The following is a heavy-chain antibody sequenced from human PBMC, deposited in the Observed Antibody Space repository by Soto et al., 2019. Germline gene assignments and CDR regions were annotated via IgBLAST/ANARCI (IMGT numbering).Heavy chain of an antibody. V-gene: IGHV1-18*01. CDR3: ARGRAYCGGDCYLLDY. CDR1: GYTFTAYG. D-gene: IGHD2-21*02. Sequence: ASVKVSCKASGYTFTAYGFNWVRQAPGQGLEWMGWISVYTGNTDYAQNLQGRVTMTTDTSTRTAYMELRGLRSDDTAVYYCARGRAYCGGDCYLLDYWGQGTPVTVSS. J-gene: IGHJ4*02. CDR2: ISVYTGNT.